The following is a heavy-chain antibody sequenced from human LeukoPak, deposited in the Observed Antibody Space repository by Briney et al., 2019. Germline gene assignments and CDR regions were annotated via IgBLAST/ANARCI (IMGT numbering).Heavy chain of an antibody. V-gene: IGHV1-18*01. CDR2: ISAYNGNT. CDR1: GYTFTSYG. J-gene: IGHJ4*02. Sequence: ASVKVSCKASGYTFTSYGISWVRQAPGQGLEWMGWISAYNGNTNYAQKLQGRVTMTTDTSTSTAYMELRSLRSDDTAVYYCARGDTLYGSSAHAGYWGQGTLVTVSS. D-gene: IGHD6-13*01. CDR3: ARGDTLYGSSAHAGY.